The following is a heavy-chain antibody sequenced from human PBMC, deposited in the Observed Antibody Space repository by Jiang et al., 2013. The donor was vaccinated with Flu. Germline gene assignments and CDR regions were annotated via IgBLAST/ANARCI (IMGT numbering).Heavy chain of an antibody. V-gene: IGHV1-24*01. D-gene: IGHD4-11*01. CDR2: FDPEDGET. Sequence: TLTELSMHWVRQAPGKGLEWMGGFDPEDGETIYAQKFQGRVTMTEDTSTDTAYMELSSLRSEDTAVYYCATVPTVRTSDYYYYYMDVWGKGTTVTVSS. J-gene: IGHJ6*03. CDR1: TLTELS. CDR3: ATVPTVRTSDYYYYYMDV.